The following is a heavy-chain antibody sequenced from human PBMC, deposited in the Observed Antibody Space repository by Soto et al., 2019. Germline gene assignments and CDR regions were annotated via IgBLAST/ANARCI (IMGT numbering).Heavy chain of an antibody. V-gene: IGHV3-64*01. CDR3: ARGSNGYHFDY. Sequence: PGGSLRLSCAASGFTFSSYSMHWVRQAPGKVLEFVSFISSNGGSTYYANSVNGRFTVSRDNSKNMLYLQMGSLRSEDMAVYYCARGSNGYHFDYWGQGTLVTSPQ. CDR1: GFTFSSYS. J-gene: IGHJ4*02. CDR2: ISSNGGST. D-gene: IGHD5-12*01.